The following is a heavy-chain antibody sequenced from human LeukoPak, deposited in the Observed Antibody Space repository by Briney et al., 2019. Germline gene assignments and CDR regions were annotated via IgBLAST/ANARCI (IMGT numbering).Heavy chain of an antibody. V-gene: IGHV4-39*01. J-gene: IGHJ4*02. D-gene: IGHD3-10*01. CDR3: ARGPTLWFFGGALVTNFDY. CDR1: GGSIGSSNCY. CDR2: IYSGGST. Sequence: PSETLSLTCTVSGGSIGSSNCYWGWIRQPPGKGLEWIGSIYSGGSTYYHPSLKSRVTITVDTSKNQFSLRVTSVTAADTSVYYCARGPTLWFFGGALVTNFDYWGQGTLVTVSS.